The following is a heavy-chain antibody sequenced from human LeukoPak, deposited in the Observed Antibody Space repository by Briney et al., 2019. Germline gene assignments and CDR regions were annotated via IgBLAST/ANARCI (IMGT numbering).Heavy chain of an antibody. D-gene: IGHD1-1*01. CDR3: AKRYIANTGPIDY. Sequence: PGGSLRLSCAASGLTFRDYAMSWVRQAPGQGVEGVSGISGSAQRTYYADSVKGRFTISRANFKRTLYLEMNSLRAEDTAVYYCAKRYIANTGPIDYWGQGTLVTVSS. J-gene: IGHJ4*02. V-gene: IGHV3-23*01. CDR2: ISGSAQRT. CDR1: GLTFRDYA.